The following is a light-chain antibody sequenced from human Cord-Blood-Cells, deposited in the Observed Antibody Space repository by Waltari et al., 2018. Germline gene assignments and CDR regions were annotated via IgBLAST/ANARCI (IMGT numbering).Light chain of an antibody. CDR1: SSVVGGYNY. CDR2: DVS. Sequence: QSALTQPRTVSGFPGQSVTISCTGTSSVVGGYNYVSWDQQHPCKAPKPMIYDVSKRPSGVPDRFSGSKSGNTASLTISGLQAEDEADYYCCSYAGSYTWVFGGGTKLTVL. J-gene: IGLJ3*02. V-gene: IGLV2-11*01. CDR3: CSYAGSYTWV.